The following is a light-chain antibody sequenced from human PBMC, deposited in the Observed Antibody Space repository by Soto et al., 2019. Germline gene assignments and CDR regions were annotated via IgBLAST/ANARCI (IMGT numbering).Light chain of an antibody. V-gene: IGKV3D-20*02. Sequence: EIVLTQSPGTLSLSPGERATLSCRASQSVSSSYLAWYQQKPGQAPRLLIYAASSRATGIPDRFSGIGSGTDFILTISRLEPEDFAVYYCQQRGNWPWTFGQGTKVEIK. J-gene: IGKJ1*01. CDR1: QSVSSSY. CDR3: QQRGNWPWT. CDR2: AAS.